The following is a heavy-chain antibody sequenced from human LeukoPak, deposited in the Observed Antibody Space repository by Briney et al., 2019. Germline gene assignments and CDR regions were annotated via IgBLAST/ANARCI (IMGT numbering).Heavy chain of an antibody. Sequence: PSETLSLTCTVSGGSISSYYWSWIRQPPGKGLGWIGYIYYSGSTNYSPSLKSRVTISVDTSKIQFSLKLSSVTTADTAVYYCARHWGYDAFDIWGQGTMVTVSS. J-gene: IGHJ3*02. CDR3: ARHWGYDAFDI. V-gene: IGHV4-59*01. CDR2: IYYSGST. CDR1: GGSISSYY. D-gene: IGHD3-16*01.